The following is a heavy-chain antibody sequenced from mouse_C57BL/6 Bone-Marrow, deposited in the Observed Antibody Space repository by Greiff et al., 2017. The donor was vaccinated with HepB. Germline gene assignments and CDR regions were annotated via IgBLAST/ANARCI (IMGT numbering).Heavy chain of an antibody. CDR1: GFTFSDYG. J-gene: IGHJ3*01. CDR3: ARGCYYYGSWFAY. Sequence: EVKLMESGGGLVKPGGSLKLSCAASGFTFSDYGMHWVRQAPEKGLEWVAYISSGSSTIDYADTVKGRFTISRDNAKNTLFLQMTSLRSEDTAMYYCARGCYYYGSWFAYWGQGTLVTVSA. CDR2: ISSGSSTI. D-gene: IGHD1-1*01. V-gene: IGHV5-17*01.